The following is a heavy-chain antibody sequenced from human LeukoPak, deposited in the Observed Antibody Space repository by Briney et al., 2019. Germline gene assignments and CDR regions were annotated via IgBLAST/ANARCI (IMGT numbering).Heavy chain of an antibody. Sequence: SETLSLTCTVSGGSVSSGSYYWSWIRQPPGKGLEWIGYLYYSGSTNYNPSLKSRVTISVDTSKNQFSLNLTSVTAADTAVYYCARLYCGGGSCYSGKGNLDYWGQGTLVTVSS. J-gene: IGHJ4*02. V-gene: IGHV4-61*01. CDR3: ARLYCGGGSCYSGKGNLDY. D-gene: IGHD2-15*01. CDR1: GGSVSSGSYY. CDR2: LYYSGST.